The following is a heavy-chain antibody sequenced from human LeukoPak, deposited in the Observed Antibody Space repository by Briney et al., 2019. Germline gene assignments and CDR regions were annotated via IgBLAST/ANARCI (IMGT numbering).Heavy chain of an antibody. CDR2: FSGSGGST. J-gene: IGHJ4*02. CDR1: GFTFSRFA. Sequence: GGSLRLSCAASGFTFSRFAMSWVRQAPGKGLEWVSGFSGSGGSTYYADSVKGRFTTSRDNSKNTLYLQMNSLRVEDTAVYYCAKAGMTRFDYWGQGIMVTVSS. D-gene: IGHD1-20*01. V-gene: IGHV3-23*01. CDR3: AKAGMTRFDY.